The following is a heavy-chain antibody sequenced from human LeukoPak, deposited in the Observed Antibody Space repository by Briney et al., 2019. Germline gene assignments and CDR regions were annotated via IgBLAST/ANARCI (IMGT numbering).Heavy chain of an antibody. V-gene: IGHV4-59*11. CDR1: GGSISSHY. CDR2: IYYSGST. CDR3: ARGPLYDYVWGSYRYGRSYFDY. D-gene: IGHD3-16*02. J-gene: IGHJ4*02. Sequence: SETLSLTCTVSGGSISSHYWSWIRQPPGKGLEWIGYIYYSGSTNYNPSLKSRVTISVDTSKNQFSLKLSSVTTADTAVYYCARGPLYDYVWGSYRYGRSYFDYWGQGTLVTVSS.